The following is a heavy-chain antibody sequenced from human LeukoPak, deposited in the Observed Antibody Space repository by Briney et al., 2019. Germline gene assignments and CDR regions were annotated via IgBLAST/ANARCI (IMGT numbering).Heavy chain of an antibody. CDR2: IYYSGST. D-gene: IGHD6-13*01. J-gene: IGHJ4*02. V-gene: IGHV4-59*08. Sequence: SSETLPLTCTVSGGSISSYYWSWIRQPPGKGLEWIGYIYYSGSTNYNPSLKSRVTISVDTSKNQFSLKLSSVTAADTAVYYCARQGSSFNTAPHYWGQGTLVTVSS. CDR1: GGSISSYY. CDR3: ARQGSSFNTAPHY.